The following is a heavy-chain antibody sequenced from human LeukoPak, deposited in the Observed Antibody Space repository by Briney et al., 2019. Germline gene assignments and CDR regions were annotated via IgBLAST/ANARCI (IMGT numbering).Heavy chain of an antibody. J-gene: IGHJ3*02. V-gene: IGHV3-66*01. CDR3: ARSGYSGFYDAFDI. D-gene: IGHD5-12*01. CDR1: GFTLSSNY. Sequence: GGSLRLSCAASGFTLSSNYMSWFRQAPGQGLEWVSVIYSGGSTYYADPVKGRFTISRDNSKNTLYLQMNSLRAEDTAVYYCARSGYSGFYDAFDIWGQGTMVTVSS. CDR2: IYSGGST.